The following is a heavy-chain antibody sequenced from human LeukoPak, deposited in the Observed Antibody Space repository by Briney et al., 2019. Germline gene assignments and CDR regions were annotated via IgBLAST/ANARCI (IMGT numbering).Heavy chain of an antibody. CDR1: GFTFSGYP. J-gene: IGHJ4*02. Sequence: PGKSLRLSCAASGFTFSGYPIHWVRQAPGKGLEWVAVIWYDGSNKYYADSVKGRFTISRDNSKNTLYLQMNSLRAEDTAVYYCARDSYYYDSSGYSDYWGQGTLVTVSS. V-gene: IGHV3-33*01. CDR3: ARDSYYYDSSGYSDY. CDR2: IWYDGSNK. D-gene: IGHD3-22*01.